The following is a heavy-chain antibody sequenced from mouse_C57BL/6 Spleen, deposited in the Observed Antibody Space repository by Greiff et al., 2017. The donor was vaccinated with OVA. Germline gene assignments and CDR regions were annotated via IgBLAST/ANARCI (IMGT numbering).Heavy chain of an antibody. Sequence: VNVVESGAELVRPGTSVKMSCKASGYTFTNYWIGWAKQRPGHGLEWIGDIYPGGGYTNYNEKFKGKATLTADKSSSTAYMQFSSLTSEDSAIYYCARSEYYGSSYYFDYWGQGTTLTVSS. CDR3: ARSEYYGSSYYFDY. CDR1: GYTFTNYW. J-gene: IGHJ2*01. D-gene: IGHD1-1*01. CDR2: IYPGGGYT. V-gene: IGHV1-63*01.